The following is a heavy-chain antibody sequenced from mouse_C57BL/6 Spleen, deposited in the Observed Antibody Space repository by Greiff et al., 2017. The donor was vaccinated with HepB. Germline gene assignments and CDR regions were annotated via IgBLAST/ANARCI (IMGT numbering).Heavy chain of an antibody. CDR1: GFTFSSYA. V-gene: IGHV5-9-1*02. CDR3: TRERYYYGSYYFDY. Sequence: EVQGVESGEGLVKPGGSLKLSCAASGFTFSSYAMSWVRQTPEKRLEWVAYISSGGDYIYYADTVKGRFTISRDNARNTLYLQMSSLKSEDTAMYYCTRERYYYGSYYFDYWGQGTTLTVSS. J-gene: IGHJ2*01. D-gene: IGHD1-1*01. CDR2: ISSGGDYI.